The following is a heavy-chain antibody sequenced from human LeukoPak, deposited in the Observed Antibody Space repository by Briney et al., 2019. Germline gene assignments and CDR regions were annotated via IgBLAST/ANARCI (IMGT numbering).Heavy chain of an antibody. V-gene: IGHV4-59*01. Sequence: SETLSLTCAVYGGSFSGYYWSWIRQPPGKGLEWIGNIYYSGSTNYNPSLKSRVTISVDTSKNQFSLKLKSVTAADTAVCYCARGGYYGSGNDFRFDPWGKGTLVTVSS. J-gene: IGHJ5*02. D-gene: IGHD3-10*01. CDR1: GGSFSGYY. CDR3: ARGGYYGSGNDFRFDP. CDR2: IYYSGST.